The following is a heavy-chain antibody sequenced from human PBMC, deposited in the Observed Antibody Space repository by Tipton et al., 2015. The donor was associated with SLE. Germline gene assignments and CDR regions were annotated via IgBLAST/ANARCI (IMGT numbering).Heavy chain of an antibody. CDR2: IYYSGGT. Sequence: TLSLTCTVSGGSISSYYWSWIRQPPGKGLEWIGYIYYSGGTNYNPSLKSRVTISVDTSKNQFSLKLSSVTAADTAVYYCARSSSWPYYFDYWGQGTLVTVSS. D-gene: IGHD6-13*01. V-gene: IGHV4-59*01. CDR3: ARSSSWPYYFDY. CDR1: GGSISSYY. J-gene: IGHJ4*02.